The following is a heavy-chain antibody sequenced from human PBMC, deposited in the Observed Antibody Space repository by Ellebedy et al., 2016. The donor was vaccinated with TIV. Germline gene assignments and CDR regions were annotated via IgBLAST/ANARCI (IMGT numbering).Heavy chain of an antibody. Sequence: GESLKISCAASGFAFISYSMNWVRQAPGKGLEWVSSISSSSNYIYYADSVKGRFTISRDNAKNSLYLQMNSLRAQDTAVYYCARDRSVSSIAARPQAFDIWGQGTMVTVSS. J-gene: IGHJ3*02. V-gene: IGHV3-21*01. CDR1: GFAFISYS. CDR2: ISSSSNYI. CDR3: ARDRSVSSIAARPQAFDI. D-gene: IGHD6-6*01.